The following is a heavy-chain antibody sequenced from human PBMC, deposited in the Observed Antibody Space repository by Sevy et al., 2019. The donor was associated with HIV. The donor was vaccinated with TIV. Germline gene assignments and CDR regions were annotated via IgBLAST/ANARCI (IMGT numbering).Heavy chain of an antibody. CDR2: INPNSGGT. V-gene: IGHV1-2*02. Sequence: ASVKVSCKASGYTFTGYYMHWVRQAPGQGLEWMGWINPNSGGTNYAQKFQGRVTMTRDTSISTAYMELSRLRSDDTAVYYCARGLDLGYCSSTSCYREFDYWGQGTLVTVSS. D-gene: IGHD2-2*02. CDR3: ARGLDLGYCSSTSCYREFDY. J-gene: IGHJ4*02. CDR1: GYTFTGYY.